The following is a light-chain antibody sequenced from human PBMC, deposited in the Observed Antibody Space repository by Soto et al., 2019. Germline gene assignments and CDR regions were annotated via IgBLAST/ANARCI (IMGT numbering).Light chain of an antibody. CDR3: SSYTSSNNYV. CDR2: EVT. CDR1: SSDVGGYNY. V-gene: IGLV2-8*01. Sequence: QSALTQPPSASGSPGQSVTISCTGTSSDVGGYNYVSWYQQYPGKAPKLMIYEVTKRPSGVPDRFSGSKSGITASLTVSGLQTEDEADYSCSSYTSSNNYVFGPGTKLTVL. J-gene: IGLJ1*01.